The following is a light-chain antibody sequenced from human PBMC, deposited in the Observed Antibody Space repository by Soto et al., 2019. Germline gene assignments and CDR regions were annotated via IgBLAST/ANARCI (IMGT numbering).Light chain of an antibody. CDR2: GVT. CDR1: SSDVGDSNY. J-gene: IGLJ1*01. V-gene: IGLV2-14*01. CDR3: SSYTTSTTNV. Sequence: SALTQPASVSGAPGQSISLSCTGTSSDVGDSNYVSWYQQHPGKVPKVLIYGVTNRPSGVSNRFSGSKSGNTASLTISGLQAEDEADYYCSSYTTSTTNVFGTGTKLTVL.